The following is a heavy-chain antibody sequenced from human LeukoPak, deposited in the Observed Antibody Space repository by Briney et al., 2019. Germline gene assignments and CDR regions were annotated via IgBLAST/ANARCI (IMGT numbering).Heavy chain of an antibody. CDR2: ISSTSYTI. J-gene: IGHJ4*02. V-gene: IGHV3-48*04. Sequence: GGSLRLSCAASGFTFSTYSMNWVRQAPGKGLEWVSYISSTSYTIYYADSVKGRFTISRDNAKNSVYLQMNSLRADDTAVYYCAREIPAAGTGSDYWGQGTLVTVSS. CDR3: AREIPAAGTGSDY. D-gene: IGHD6-13*01. CDR1: GFTFSTYS.